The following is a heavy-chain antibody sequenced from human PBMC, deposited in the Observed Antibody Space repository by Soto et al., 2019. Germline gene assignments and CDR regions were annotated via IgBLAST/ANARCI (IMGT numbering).Heavy chain of an antibody. J-gene: IGHJ4*02. CDR1: GYTFTSYY. V-gene: IGHV1-46*01. Sequence: VKVSCKASGYTFTSYYMHWVRQAPGQGLEWMGIINPSGGSTSYAQKFQGRVTMTRDTSTSTVYMELSSLRSEDTAVYYCARGVTKHYYDSSGYVYWGQGTLVTVSS. CDR2: INPSGGST. CDR3: ARGVTKHYYDSSGYVY. D-gene: IGHD3-22*01.